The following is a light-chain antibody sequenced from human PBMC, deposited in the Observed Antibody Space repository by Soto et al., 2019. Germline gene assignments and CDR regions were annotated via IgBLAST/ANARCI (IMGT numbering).Light chain of an antibody. V-gene: IGKV1-5*01. J-gene: IGKJ1*01. CDR3: QQYNSYSRT. CDR2: AAS. CDR1: ESIDNC. Sequence: DIQMTQSPSTLSASVGDTVTITCRASESIDNCLAWYQQKPGKAPKLLIFAASTLVRGVPSRFSGSGSGTEFTLTISSLQPDDFATYYCQQYNSYSRTFGQGTKVDIK.